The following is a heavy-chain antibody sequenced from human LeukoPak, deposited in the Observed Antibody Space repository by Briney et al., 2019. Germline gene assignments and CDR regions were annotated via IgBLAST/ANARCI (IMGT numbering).Heavy chain of an antibody. CDR3: AKGGVYGDYYFDY. D-gene: IGHD4-17*01. CDR2: ISGSGGDT. V-gene: IGHV3-23*01. CDR1: GFPFSTYA. J-gene: IGHJ4*02. Sequence: PGGSLRLSCAASGFPFSTYAMSWVCQAPGKGLEWVSVISGSGGDTYYADSVEGRFTISGDNSKNTVYLQMNSLRAEDTALYYCAKGGVYGDYYFDYWGQGTLVTVSS.